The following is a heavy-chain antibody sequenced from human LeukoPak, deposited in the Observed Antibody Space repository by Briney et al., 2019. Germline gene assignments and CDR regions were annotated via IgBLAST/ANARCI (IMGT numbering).Heavy chain of an antibody. D-gene: IGHD4-17*01. CDR3: ARAPGTVTTFDY. CDR2: INHSGST. Sequence: KTSETLSLTCAVYGGSFSGYYWSWIRQPPGKGLEWIGEINHSGSTNYNPSLKSRVTISVDTSKNQFSLKLSSVTAADTAVYYCARAPGTVTTFDYWGQGTLVTVSS. V-gene: IGHV4-34*01. CDR1: GGSFSGYY. J-gene: IGHJ4*02.